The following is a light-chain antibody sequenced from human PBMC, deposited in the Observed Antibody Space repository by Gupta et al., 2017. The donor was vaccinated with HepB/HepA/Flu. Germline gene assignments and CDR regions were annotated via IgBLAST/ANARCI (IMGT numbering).Light chain of an antibody. J-gene: IGLJ3*02. CDR3: SSYTTTSTLGV. V-gene: IGLV2-14*03. CDR1: SSDVGGYKY. Sequence: QSALTQPASVSGSPGQSITISCTGPSSDVGGYKYVSWYQQHPGKAPKLMIYDVSSRPSGVSNRFSGSKSGNTASLTISGLQADDEAHYYCSSYTTTSTLGVFGGGTKLTVL. CDR2: DVS.